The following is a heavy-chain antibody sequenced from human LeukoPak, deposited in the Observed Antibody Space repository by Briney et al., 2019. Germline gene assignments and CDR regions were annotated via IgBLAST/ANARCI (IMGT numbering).Heavy chain of an antibody. J-gene: IGHJ4*02. D-gene: IGHD6-19*01. Sequence: ASVKVSCKVSGYTFTDYYMHWVQQAPGKGLEWMGLVDPEDGETIYAEKFQGRVTITADTSTDTAYMELSSLRSEDTAVYYCATEEIRLWLVRNDYWGQGTLVTVSS. CDR2: VDPEDGET. CDR1: GYTFTDYY. CDR3: ATEEIRLWLVRNDY. V-gene: IGHV1-69-2*01.